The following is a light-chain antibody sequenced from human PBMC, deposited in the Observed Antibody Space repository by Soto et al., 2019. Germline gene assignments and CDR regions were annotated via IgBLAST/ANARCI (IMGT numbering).Light chain of an antibody. CDR3: SSYAGSNNLV. V-gene: IGLV1-40*01. CDR2: GNS. CDR1: SSNIGAGYD. Sequence: QSVLTQSPSVSGAPGQRVTISCTGSSSNIGAGYDVHWYQQLPGTAPKLLIFGNSNRPSGVPDRFSGSKSGNTASLTVSGLQAEDEADYYCSSYAGSNNLVFGGGTKVTVL. J-gene: IGLJ2*01.